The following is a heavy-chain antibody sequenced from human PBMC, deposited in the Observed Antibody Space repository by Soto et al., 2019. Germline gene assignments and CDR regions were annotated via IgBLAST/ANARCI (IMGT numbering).Heavy chain of an antibody. J-gene: IGHJ4*02. Sequence: PSVPLCLTWTVSGGSIKSYWGSWIRQPAGKGLEWIGRVYSSGTTDYNPSLNSRATMSVETSKNQFSLKLSSVTAADTAVYYCARDIASYAYGEGYWGQGIQVTVSS. CDR1: GGSIKSYW. CDR2: VYSSGTT. D-gene: IGHD2-21*01. V-gene: IGHV4-4*07. CDR3: ARDIASYAYGEGY.